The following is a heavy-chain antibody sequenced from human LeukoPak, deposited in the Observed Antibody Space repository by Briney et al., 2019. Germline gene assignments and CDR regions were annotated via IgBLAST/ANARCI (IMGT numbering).Heavy chain of an antibody. CDR2: IYTSGST. V-gene: IGHV4-4*07. CDR3: ARDHTTHGDYASDYFDY. J-gene: IGHJ4*02. Sequence: SETLSLTCTVSGGSISSYYWSWIRQPAGKGLEWIGRIYTSGSTNYNPSLKSRVTMSVDTSKNQFSLKLSSVTAADTAVYYCARDHTTHGDYASDYFDYWGQGTLVTVSS. CDR1: GGSISSYY. D-gene: IGHD4-17*01.